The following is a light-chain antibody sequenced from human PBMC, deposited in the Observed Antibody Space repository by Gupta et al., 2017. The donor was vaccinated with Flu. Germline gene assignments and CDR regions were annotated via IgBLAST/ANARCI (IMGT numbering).Light chain of an antibody. CDR3: QQYNSTPIT. CDR1: QSVLYSSNNKNY. J-gene: IGKJ5*01. Sequence: DILITQSPDSLPVSLGERATINCKSSQSVLYSSNNKNYLAWYQQKPGQPPKLLIYWASTRESGVPDRFSGSGSGTDFTLTISSLQAEDVAVYYCQQYNSTPITFGQGTXLEIK. V-gene: IGKV4-1*01. CDR2: WAS.